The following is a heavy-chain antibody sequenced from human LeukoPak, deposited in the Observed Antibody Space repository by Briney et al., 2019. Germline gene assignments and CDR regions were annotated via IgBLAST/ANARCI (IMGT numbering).Heavy chain of an antibody. Sequence: GASVKVSCKASGYIFTSYYMRWVRQAPGQGLEWMGMINPSGGSTSYAQKFQGRVTMTRDTSTSTVYMELSSLRSENTAVYYCARGNPGVIDYWGQGTLVTVSS. CDR1: GYIFTSYY. D-gene: IGHD3-10*01. J-gene: IGHJ4*02. CDR2: INPSGGST. CDR3: ARGNPGVIDY. V-gene: IGHV1-46*01.